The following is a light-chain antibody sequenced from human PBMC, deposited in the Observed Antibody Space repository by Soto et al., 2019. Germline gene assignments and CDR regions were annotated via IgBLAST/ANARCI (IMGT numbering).Light chain of an antibody. CDR2: DVS. CDR1: QSISRR. J-gene: IGKJ1*01. V-gene: IGKV1-5*01. Sequence: IEITHSAATLSASVGDRVIITCLASQSISRRLAWYQQKPGKAPRLLMYDVSTLERGVPSRFRGSGSGTEFTLTISSLQPDDFATYYCQQYNSYSWTFGQGTKVDIK. CDR3: QQYNSYSWT.